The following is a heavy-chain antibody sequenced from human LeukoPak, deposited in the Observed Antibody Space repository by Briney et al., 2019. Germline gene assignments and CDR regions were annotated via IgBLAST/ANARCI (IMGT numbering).Heavy chain of an antibody. V-gene: IGHV4-59*08. CDR3: ARSYYYDMDV. CDR2: IYDSGST. CDR1: GDSISSYY. J-gene: IGHJ6*03. Sequence: PSETLSLTCNVSGDSISSYYWSWIRQPPGQGLEWIGCIYDSGSTNYNPSLQSRVTLSVDPAKTQFSLKLTSVPAADTADYYCARSYYYDMDVWGKGTTVTVSS.